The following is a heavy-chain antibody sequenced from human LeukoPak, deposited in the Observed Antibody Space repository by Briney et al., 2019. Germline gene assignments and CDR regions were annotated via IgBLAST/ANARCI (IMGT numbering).Heavy chain of an antibody. CDR3: VRHQEGVVRGVLYYMDV. V-gene: IGHV4-39*01. D-gene: IGHD3-10*01. J-gene: IGHJ6*03. CDR2: IYYTGNT. Sequence: SETLSLTCSVSGDTISTSDHYWGWIRQPPGKGLEWIGSIYYTGNTYYNPSLKSRVTISVDTSKNQFSLKLSSVTAADTAVYYCVRHQEGVVRGVLYYMDVWGTGTTVTISS. CDR1: GDTISTSDHY.